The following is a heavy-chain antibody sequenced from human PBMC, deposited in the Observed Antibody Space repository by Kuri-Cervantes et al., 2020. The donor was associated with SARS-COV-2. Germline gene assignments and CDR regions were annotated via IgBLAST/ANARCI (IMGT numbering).Heavy chain of an antibody. CDR1: GGSFNNYY. D-gene: IGHD2-2*01. V-gene: IGHV4-34*01. Sequence: SETLSLTCAVYGGSFNNYYWSWSRQPPGKGLEWIGEINHSGGTNHNPSLKSRVIISADTSKNQFSLKMRSVTAADTAVYYCARGLVAVVPSPVLGLGPHYYSYHEDVWGHGTTVTVSS. CDR2: INHSGGT. J-gene: IGHJ6*02. CDR3: ARGLVAVVPSPVLGLGPHYYSYHEDV.